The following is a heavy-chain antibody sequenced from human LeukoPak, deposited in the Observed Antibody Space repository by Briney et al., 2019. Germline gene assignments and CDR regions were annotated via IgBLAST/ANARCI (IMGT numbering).Heavy chain of an antibody. Sequence: GGSLRLSCAASGFTFSSYATSWVRQAPGKGLEWVSAISGSGGSTYYADSVKGRFTISRDNSRNTLYLQMNSLRAEDTAVYYCAKNRGTTTVTTFLVYWGQGTLVTVSS. CDR1: GFTFSSYA. D-gene: IGHD4-17*01. CDR3: AKNRGTTTVTTFLVY. CDR2: ISGSGGST. J-gene: IGHJ4*02. V-gene: IGHV3-23*01.